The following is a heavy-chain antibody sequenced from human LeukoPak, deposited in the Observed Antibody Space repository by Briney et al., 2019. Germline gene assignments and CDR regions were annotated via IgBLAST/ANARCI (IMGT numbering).Heavy chain of an antibody. CDR3: ARGPALWYDSSGLDY. J-gene: IGHJ4*02. V-gene: IGHV4-34*01. Sequence: TPSETLSPTCAVYGGSFSGYYWSWIRQPPGKGLEWIGEINHSGSTNYNPSLKSRVTISVDTSKNQFSLKLSSVTAADTAVYYCARGPALWYDSSGLDYWGQGTLVTVSS. CDR2: INHSGST. D-gene: IGHD3-22*01. CDR1: GGSFSGYY.